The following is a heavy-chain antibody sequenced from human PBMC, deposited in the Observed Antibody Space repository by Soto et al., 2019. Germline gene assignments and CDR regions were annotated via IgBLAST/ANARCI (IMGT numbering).Heavy chain of an antibody. CDR2: INPSGGST. V-gene: IGHV1-46*01. CDR1: GYTFTSYY. J-gene: IGHJ6*02. D-gene: IGHD2-15*01. Sequence: ASVKVSCKAPGYTFTSYYMHCVRQAPGQGLEWMGIINPSGGSTSYAQKFQGRVTMTRDTSTSTVYMELSSLRSEDTAVYYCARDVAAIRRGWNYYYGMDVWGQGTTVTVSS. CDR3: ARDVAAIRRGWNYYYGMDV.